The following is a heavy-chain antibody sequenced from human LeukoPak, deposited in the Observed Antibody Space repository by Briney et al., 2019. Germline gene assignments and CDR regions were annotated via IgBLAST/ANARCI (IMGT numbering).Heavy chain of an antibody. CDR3: ARPRDGALDI. J-gene: IGHJ3*02. CDR2: ISSSRSHFK. Sequence: PGGSLRLSCAVSGFTFSGYAMSWVRQAPGKGLEWVSSISSSRSHFKFYADSVKGRFSISRDNAKNSFYLQMNSLRAEDTAVYYCARPRDGALDIWGQGTMVTVSS. V-gene: IGHV3-21*01. CDR1: GFTFSGYA.